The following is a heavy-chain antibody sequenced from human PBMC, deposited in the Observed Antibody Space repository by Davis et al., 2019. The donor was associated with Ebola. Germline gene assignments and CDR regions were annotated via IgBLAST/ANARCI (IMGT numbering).Heavy chain of an antibody. J-gene: IGHJ4*02. CDR2: MKGDGSLI. Sequence: GESLKISCVVSGFSFDNSWMTWVRQAPGKGLEWVANMKGDGSLINYVDSVKGRFTISRDNAKKSLYLEMNSLRAEDTAVYYCARDGSNSYLDYWGQGNLVTVSS. CDR3: ARDGSNSYLDY. D-gene: IGHD6-6*01. CDR1: GFSFDNSW. V-gene: IGHV3-7*01.